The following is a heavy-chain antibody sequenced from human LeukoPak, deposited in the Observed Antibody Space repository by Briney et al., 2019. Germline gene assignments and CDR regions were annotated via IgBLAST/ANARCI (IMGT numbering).Heavy chain of an antibody. Sequence: GGSLRLSCAAPGFIFSTYSMNWVRQSPGKGLEWVSSISGGSNYIYYADSVKGRFTISRDNAKNSLFLQMNSLRAEDTAVYYCARDFGDSSEYFQHWGQGTLVTVSS. CDR3: ARDFGDSSEYFQH. D-gene: IGHD6-13*01. CDR2: ISGGSNYI. V-gene: IGHV3-21*01. J-gene: IGHJ1*01. CDR1: GFIFSTYS.